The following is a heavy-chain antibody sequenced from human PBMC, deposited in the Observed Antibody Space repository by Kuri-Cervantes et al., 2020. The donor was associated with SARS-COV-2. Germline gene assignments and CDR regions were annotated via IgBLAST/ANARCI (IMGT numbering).Heavy chain of an antibody. J-gene: IGHJ4*02. CDR2: IKQDGSEK. D-gene: IGHD3-3*01. V-gene: IGHV3-7*01. CDR3: AREIITIFGVNFDY. Sequence: GGSLRLSCAASGFTFSSYWMSWVRQAPGKGLEWVANIKQDGSEKYYVDSVKGRFTISRDNAKNSLYLQMNSLRAEDTAVYYCAREIITIFGVNFDYWGQGTLVTDSS. CDR1: GFTFSSYW.